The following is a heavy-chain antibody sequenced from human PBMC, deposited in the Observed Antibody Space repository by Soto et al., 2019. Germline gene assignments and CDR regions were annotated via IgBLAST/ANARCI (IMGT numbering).Heavy chain of an antibody. V-gene: IGHV1-2*02. CDR2: INLNSGGT. D-gene: IGHD3-22*01. Sequence: QVQLVQSGAEVKKPGASVKVSCKASGYIFTNYYMHWVRQAPGQGLQWVGWINLNSGGTKYAQKFQGRVTMTRDTSISTAYMELSSLRSDDTAVFYCARGGNSGYYYEWGQGTLVTVSS. J-gene: IGHJ4*02. CDR1: GYIFTNYY. CDR3: ARGGNSGYYYE.